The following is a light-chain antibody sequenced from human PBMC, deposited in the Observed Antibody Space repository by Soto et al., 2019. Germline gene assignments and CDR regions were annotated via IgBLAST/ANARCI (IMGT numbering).Light chain of an antibody. CDR2: DVS. J-gene: IGKJ5*01. Sequence: EIVMTQSPASLSVSPGERVTLSCSACHGVTTNFAWYQQKSGQSPRLLIYDVSTRATGVPAGFSGTGSETDFTLTISGLQSEGSAVYFCQQYNNWPFAFGQGTRLEI. CDR3: QQYNNWPFA. CDR1: HGVTTN. V-gene: IGKV3-15*01.